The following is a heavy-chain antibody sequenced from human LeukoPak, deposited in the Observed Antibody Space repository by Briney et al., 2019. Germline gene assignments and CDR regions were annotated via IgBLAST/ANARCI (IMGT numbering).Heavy chain of an antibody. CDR1: GYSFTTYW. Sequence: GESLKISCKASGYSFTTYWIGWVRQVPGKGLEWVGIIYPADSTAKYSPSFQGQVTISADKSISTAYLQWSSLKASDTAMYYCARQDRWLQLGYWGQGTLVTVSS. CDR2: IYPADSTA. V-gene: IGHV5-51*01. J-gene: IGHJ4*02. CDR3: ARQDRWLQLGY. D-gene: IGHD5-24*01.